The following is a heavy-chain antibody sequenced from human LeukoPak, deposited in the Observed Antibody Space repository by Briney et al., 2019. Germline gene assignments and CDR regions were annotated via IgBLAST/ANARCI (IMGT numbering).Heavy chain of an antibody. V-gene: IGHV3-23*01. CDR1: GFTFSSYA. D-gene: IGHD6-19*01. CDR2: ISGSGGST. Sequence: PGGSLRLSCAASGFTFSSYAMSWVRQAPGKGLEWVSAISGSGGSTYYADSVKGRFTISRDNSKNTLYLQMNSLRAEDTAVYHCAKDNGDRYSSGWPRGYFDYWGQGTLVTVSS. CDR3: AKDNGDRYSSGWPRGYFDY. J-gene: IGHJ4*02.